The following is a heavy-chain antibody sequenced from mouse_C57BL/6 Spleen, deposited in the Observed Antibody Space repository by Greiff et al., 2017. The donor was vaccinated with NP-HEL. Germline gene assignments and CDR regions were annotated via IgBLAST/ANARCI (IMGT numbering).Heavy chain of an antibody. CDR3: ANLFGAMDY. Sequence: QVQLKQPGAELVRPGSSVKLSCKASGSTFTSYWMHWVKQRPIQGLEWIGKIDPSDSETHYNQKFKDKATLTVAKSSSTAYMQLSSLTSEDSAVYYCANLFGAMDYWGQGTSVTVSS. J-gene: IGHJ4*01. CDR1: GSTFTSYW. CDR2: IDPSDSET. V-gene: IGHV1-52*01. D-gene: IGHD1-1*01.